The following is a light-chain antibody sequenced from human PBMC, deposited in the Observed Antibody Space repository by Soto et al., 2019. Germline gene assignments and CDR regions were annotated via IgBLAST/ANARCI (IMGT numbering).Light chain of an antibody. Sequence: DIQMTQSPSTLSASVGDRVTITCRASQSISSWLAWYQQKPWKAPKLLIYDASSLESGVPSRFSGSGSGTELTLTISCLQPDDFATYYCQQYNSYSWTFGQGTKVEIK. CDR2: DAS. CDR1: QSISSW. V-gene: IGKV1-5*01. CDR3: QQYNSYSWT. J-gene: IGKJ1*01.